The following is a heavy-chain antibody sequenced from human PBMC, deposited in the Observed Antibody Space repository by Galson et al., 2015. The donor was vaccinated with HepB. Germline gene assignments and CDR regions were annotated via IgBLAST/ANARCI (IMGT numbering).Heavy chain of an antibody. V-gene: IGHV4-4*07. CDR1: GDSISRYY. CDR3: AGEKRSNYYYAMDV. J-gene: IGHJ6*02. CDR2: LYSRGST. Sequence: ETLSLTCTVSGDSISRYYWSWIRQPAGKGLEWIGHLYSRGSTNHNPSLKSRVTMSVDTSKNQFPLKLSSVTAADTAVYYRAGEKRSNYYYAMDVWGQGTTVTVS.